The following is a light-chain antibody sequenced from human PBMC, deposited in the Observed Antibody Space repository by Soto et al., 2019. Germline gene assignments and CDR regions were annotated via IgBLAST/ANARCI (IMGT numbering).Light chain of an antibody. J-gene: IGKJ4*01. Sequence: EVVMTQSPATLSVSPGERATLSCRASQSVINNLAWYQQKPGQAPRLLIYGASTRATGIPARFSGSGSGTEFTLTISSLQSEDFAVYYCHQYNNWPPATFGGRTKVEIK. CDR2: GAS. V-gene: IGKV3-15*01. CDR3: HQYNNWPPAT. CDR1: QSVINN.